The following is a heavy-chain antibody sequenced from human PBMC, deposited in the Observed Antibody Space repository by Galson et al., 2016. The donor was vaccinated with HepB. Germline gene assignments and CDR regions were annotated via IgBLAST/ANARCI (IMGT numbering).Heavy chain of an antibody. CDR2: ISRSGDST. CDR3: VQGSTAPAV. J-gene: IGHJ6*04. CDR1: GFTFRNYG. V-gene: IGHV3-23*01. D-gene: IGHD2-2*01. Sequence: SLRLSCAASGFTFRNYGMTWVRQAPGKGLEVVSSISRSGDSTDYADSVKGRFTTSRDNSKNTLFLRMNSLTADDTAIYYCVQGSTAPAVWGKGTTVTVSS.